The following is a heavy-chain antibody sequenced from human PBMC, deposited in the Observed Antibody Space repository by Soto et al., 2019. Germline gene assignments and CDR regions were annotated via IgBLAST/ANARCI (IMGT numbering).Heavy chain of an antibody. V-gene: IGHV1-18*01. CDR1: GYTFTSYD. CDR3: ARGKGDIVVVVAATTDLDY. CDR2: ISPYNGNT. Sequence: ASVKVSCKASGYTFTSYDINWVRQATGQGLEWMGWISPYNGNTNYAQKLQGRVTMTTDTSTSTAYMELRSLRSDDTAVYYCARGKGDIVVVVAATTDLDYWGQGTLVTVSS. J-gene: IGHJ4*02. D-gene: IGHD2-15*01.